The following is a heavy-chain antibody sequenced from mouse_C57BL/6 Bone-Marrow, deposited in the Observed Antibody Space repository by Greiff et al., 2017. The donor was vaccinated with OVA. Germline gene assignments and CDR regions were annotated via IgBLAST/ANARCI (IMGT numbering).Heavy chain of an antibody. CDR1: GFTFSSYG. CDR2: ISSGGSYT. D-gene: IGHD2-3*01. CDR3: ARLRWLLGYYYAMDY. Sequence: EVMLVESGGDLVKPGGSLKLSCAASGFTFSSYGMSWVRQTPDKRLEWVATISSGGSYTYYPDSVKGRFTISRDNAKNTLYLQMSSPKSEDTAMYYWARLRWLLGYYYAMDYWGQGTSVTVSS. J-gene: IGHJ4*01. V-gene: IGHV5-6*02.